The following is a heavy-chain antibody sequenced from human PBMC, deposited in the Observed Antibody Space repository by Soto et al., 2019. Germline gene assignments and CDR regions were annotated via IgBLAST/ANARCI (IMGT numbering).Heavy chain of an antibody. V-gene: IGHV4-4*02. Sequence: QVQLQESGPGLVKPSGTLSLTCAVSGGSISSSNWWSWVRQPPGKGLEWIGEIYHSGSTNYNPSLKSRVTISVHKSKNQFSLKLSSVTAADTAVYYCARDGHATLYYYYGMDVWGQGTTVTVSS. CDR3: ARDGHATLYYYYGMDV. CDR1: GGSISSSNW. CDR2: IYHSGST. J-gene: IGHJ6*02.